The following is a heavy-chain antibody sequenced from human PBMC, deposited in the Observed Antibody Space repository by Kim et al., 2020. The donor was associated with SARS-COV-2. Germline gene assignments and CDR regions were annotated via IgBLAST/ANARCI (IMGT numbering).Heavy chain of an antibody. CDR1: GFTFRNYW. J-gene: IGHJ1*01. Sequence: GGSLRLSCTGSGFTFRNYWMNWVRQAPGKGLEWLGYIRRDRSKKYHVDSVKGRFTISRDNAKNSLYLQMNSLSADDTAVYHCATDEDGGGDAFCGQGT. D-gene: IGHD2-15*01. V-gene: IGHV3-7*01. CDR3: ATDEDGGGDAF. CDR2: IRRDRSKK.